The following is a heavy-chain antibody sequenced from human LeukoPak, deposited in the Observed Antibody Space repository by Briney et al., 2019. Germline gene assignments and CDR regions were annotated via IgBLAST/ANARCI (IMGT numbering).Heavy chain of an antibody. Sequence: SGTLSLTCSVSGDSLSSSNNWWSWVRQPPGKGLEWIGYIYYSGSTNYNPSLKSRVTISVDTSKNQFSLKLSSVTAADTAVYYCARDLSPYYDFWSGYPSAPYYYYGMDVWGQGTTVTVSS. CDR3: ARDLSPYYDFWSGYPSAPYYYYGMDV. CDR1: GDSLSSSNNW. J-gene: IGHJ6*02. V-gene: IGHV4-61*01. CDR2: IYYSGST. D-gene: IGHD3-3*01.